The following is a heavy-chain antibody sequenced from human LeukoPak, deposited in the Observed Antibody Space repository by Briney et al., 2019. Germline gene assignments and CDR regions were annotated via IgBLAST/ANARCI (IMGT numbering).Heavy chain of an antibody. J-gene: IGHJ3*02. CDR1: GFNFNPYA. V-gene: IGHV3-30-3*02. CDR3: AKTMVRGVDAFDI. D-gene: IGHD3-10*01. Sequence: QPGGSLRLSCVASGFNFNPYAMHWVRQAPGKGLEWVSGISHDANTEFYVDSVKGRLTISRDNSKNTLYLQMNSLRAEDTAVYYCAKTMVRGVDAFDIWGQGTMVTVSS. CDR2: ISHDANTE.